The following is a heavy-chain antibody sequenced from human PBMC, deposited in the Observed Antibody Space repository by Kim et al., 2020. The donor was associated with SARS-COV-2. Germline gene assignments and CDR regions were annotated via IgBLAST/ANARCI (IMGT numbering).Heavy chain of an antibody. CDR2: ISYDGSNK. V-gene: IGHV3-30*18. Sequence: GGSLRLSCAASGFTFSSYGMHWVRQAPGTGLEWVAVISYDGSNKYYADSVKGRFTISRDNSKNTLYLQMNSLRAEDTAVYYCAKDKGGNGAFDIWGQGTMVTVSS. D-gene: IGHD4-4*01. J-gene: IGHJ3*02. CDR3: AKDKGGNGAFDI. CDR1: GFTFSSYG.